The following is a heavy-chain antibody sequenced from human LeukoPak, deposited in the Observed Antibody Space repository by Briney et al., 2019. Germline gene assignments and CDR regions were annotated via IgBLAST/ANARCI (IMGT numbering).Heavy chain of an antibody. CDR1: GISLSNYA. J-gene: IGHJ4*02. CDR3: AKRGVVIRGLLVIGYHQEAYHYDF. CDR2: ISERGGST. Sequence: GGSLRLSCVVSGISLSNYAMTWVRQAPGKGLEWVSYISERGGSTTYADSVKGRFTISRDTSLNTLYLQMNNLRAEDTAVYFCAKRGVVIRGLLVIGYHQEAYHYDFWGQGGLVTVSS. V-gene: IGHV3-23*01. D-gene: IGHD3-10*01.